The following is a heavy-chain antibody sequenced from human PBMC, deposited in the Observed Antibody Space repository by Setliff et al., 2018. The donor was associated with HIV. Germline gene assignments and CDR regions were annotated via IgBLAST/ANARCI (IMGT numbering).Heavy chain of an antibody. J-gene: IGHJ4*02. V-gene: IGHV3-64*04. Sequence: PGGSLRLSCLVSGFTVSTYSLNWARQAPGKRPEYVAALSRGGDNTKYADSVKGRFIISRDTSKNTLYLQMNSLRAEDTAVYYCAKDPRAAVATICDYWGQGTLVTVSS. D-gene: IGHD5-12*01. CDR3: AKDPRAAVATICDY. CDR1: GFTVSTYS. CDR2: LSRGGDNT.